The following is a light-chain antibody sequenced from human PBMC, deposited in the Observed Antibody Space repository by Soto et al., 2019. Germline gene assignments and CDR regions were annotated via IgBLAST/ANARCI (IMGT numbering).Light chain of an antibody. CDR2: DAS. CDR3: QQYGYPPIT. J-gene: IGKJ5*01. CDR1: QSISSH. Sequence: ELVLSQSPGTLSLSPSVRATLSRRASQSISSHVGWYQQRPRQVVRLLIYDASSATTGIQGRFSGSGSGTDFTLTINNLEPEDFAVYYCQQYGYPPITFGQGTRLEIK. V-gene: IGKV3-20*01.